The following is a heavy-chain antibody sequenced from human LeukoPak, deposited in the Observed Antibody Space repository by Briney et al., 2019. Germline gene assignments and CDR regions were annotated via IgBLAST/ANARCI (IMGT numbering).Heavy chain of an antibody. D-gene: IGHD3-10*01. V-gene: IGHV4-4*07. CDR2: VYTSGST. CDR3: ARGAIWFGELRGTYYFDY. J-gene: IGHJ4*02. CDR1: GGSISSYY. Sequence: ASETLSLTCTVSGGSISSYYWSWIRQPAGKGLEWIGRVYTSGSTTYNPSLKSRVTMSLDTSKNQFSLNFTSLTAADTAVYYCARGAIWFGELRGTYYFDYWGQGTLVTVSS.